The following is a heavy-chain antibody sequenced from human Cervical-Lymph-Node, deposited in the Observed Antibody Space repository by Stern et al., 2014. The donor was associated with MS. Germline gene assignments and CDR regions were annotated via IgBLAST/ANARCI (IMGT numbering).Heavy chain of an antibody. V-gene: IGHV1-69*04. CDR1: GGTFTSSYA. CDR2: IIPILGLP. Sequence: QDQLVQSGAEVKKPGSSVNVSCKASGGTFTSSYAITWLRQPPGQVLELMGRIIPILGLPNYAQKFQGRVTITADTSTSTAYMELSSLRSEDTAVYYCARGVVTNRAAATLHNLFDPWGQGTLVTVSS. CDR3: ARGVVTNRAAATLHNLFDP. J-gene: IGHJ5*02. D-gene: IGHD2-15*01.